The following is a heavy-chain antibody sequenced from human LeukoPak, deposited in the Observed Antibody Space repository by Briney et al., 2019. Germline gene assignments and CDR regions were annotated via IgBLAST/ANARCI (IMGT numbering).Heavy chain of an antibody. CDR2: INEDGTIQ. V-gene: IGHV3-7*01. CDR3: ASRDSSMARSH. D-gene: IGHD3-10*01. CDR1: GFSISDYW. Sequence: PGGSLRLSCAASGFSISDYWMNWVRLVPGKGLEWVANINEDGTIQDYVASVRGRFTISRNNAKNSLYLQMNSRGAEDTAVYYCASRDSSMARSHWGHGTLVTVSS. J-gene: IGHJ4*01.